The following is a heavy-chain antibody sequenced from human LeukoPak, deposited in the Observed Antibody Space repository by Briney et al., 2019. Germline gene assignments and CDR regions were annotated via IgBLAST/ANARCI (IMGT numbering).Heavy chain of an antibody. D-gene: IGHD3-10*01. J-gene: IGHJ4*02. CDR3: AKEGTRRSTMVRGEAIDY. V-gene: IGHV3-23*01. CDR1: GFTFSSYG. Sequence: GGTLRLSCAASGFTFSSYGMSWVRQAPGKGLEWVSAISGSGGSTYYADSVKGRFTISRDNSKNTLYLQMNSLRAEDTAVYYCAKEGTRRSTMVRGEAIDYWGQGTLVTVSS. CDR2: ISGSGGST.